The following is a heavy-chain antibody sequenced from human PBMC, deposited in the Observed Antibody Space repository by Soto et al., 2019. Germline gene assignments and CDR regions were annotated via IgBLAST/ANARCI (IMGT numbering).Heavy chain of an antibody. CDR1: GGTFSSYA. CDR3: AREKGSSSPGYYGMDV. D-gene: IGHD6-6*01. CDR2: IIPIFGTA. J-gene: IGHJ6*02. V-gene: IGHV1-69*13. Sequence: ASVKVSCKASGGTFSSYAISWVRQAPGQGLEWMGGIIPIFGTANYAQKFQGRVTITADESTSTAYMELSSLRSEDTAVYYCAREKGSSSPGYYGMDVWGQGTTVTVSS.